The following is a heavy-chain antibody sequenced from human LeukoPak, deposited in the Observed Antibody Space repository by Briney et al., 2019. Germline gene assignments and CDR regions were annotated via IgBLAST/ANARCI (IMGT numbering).Heavy chain of an antibody. J-gene: IGHJ5*02. CDR2: ISGSGGST. CDR3: ARDPWLDP. CDR1: GFTFSSHA. V-gene: IGHV3-23*01. Sequence: PGGSLRLSCAASGFTFSSHAMSWVRQAPGKGLEWVAAISGSGGSTYHADSVRGRFTISRDNAKNSLYLQMNSLRAEDTAVYYCARDPWLDPWGQGTLVTVSS.